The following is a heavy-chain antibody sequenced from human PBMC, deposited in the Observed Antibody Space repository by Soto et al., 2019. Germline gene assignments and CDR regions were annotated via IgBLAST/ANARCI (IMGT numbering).Heavy chain of an antibody. CDR3: ARSIVVVTALDY. V-gene: IGHV1-8*01. Sequence: GASVKVSCKASGYTFTNYDINWVRQATGQGPEYMGWMNPNSGKIGYVQKFQGRVTITRDTSASTAYMELSSLRSEGTAVYYCARSIVVVTALDYWGQGTLVTVSS. D-gene: IGHD2-21*02. CDR2: MNPNSGKI. CDR1: GYTFTNYD. J-gene: IGHJ4*02.